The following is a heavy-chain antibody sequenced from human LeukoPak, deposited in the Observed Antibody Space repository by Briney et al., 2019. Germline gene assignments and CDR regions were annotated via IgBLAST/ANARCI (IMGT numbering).Heavy chain of an antibody. D-gene: IGHD5-12*01. Sequence: PSQTLSLTCTVSGGSISSGDYYWSWIRQPPGKGLEWIGYIYYSGSTYYNPSLKSRVTISVDTSKNQFSLKLSSVTAADTAVYYCWSRATIIKRSQDYWGQGTLVTVSS. CDR2: IYYSGST. CDR3: WSRATIIKRSQDY. CDR1: GGSISSGDYY. V-gene: IGHV4-30-4*01. J-gene: IGHJ4*02.